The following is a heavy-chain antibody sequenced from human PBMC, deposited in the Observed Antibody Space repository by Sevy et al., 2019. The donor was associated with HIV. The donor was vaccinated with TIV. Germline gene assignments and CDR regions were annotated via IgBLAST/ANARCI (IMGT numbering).Heavy chain of an antibody. CDR1: GFTFSSYG. J-gene: IGHJ6*02. D-gene: IGHD3-9*01. CDR2: IWYDGSNK. V-gene: IGHV3-33*01. CDR3: AREFPNYDISTGQEVHYYYYYGMDV. Sequence: GGSLRLSCAASGFTFSSYGMHWVRQAPGKGLEWVAVIWYDGSNKYYADSVKGRFTISRDNSKNTLYLQMNSLRAEDTAVYYCAREFPNYDISTGQEVHYYYYYGMDVWGQGTTVTVSS.